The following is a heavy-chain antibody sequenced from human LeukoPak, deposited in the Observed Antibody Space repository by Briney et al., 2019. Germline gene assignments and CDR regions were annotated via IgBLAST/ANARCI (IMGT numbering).Heavy chain of an antibody. J-gene: IGHJ4*02. CDR3: AKDLSGNEAIDY. D-gene: IGHD4-23*01. Sequence: GGSLGLSCAASGFTFSSYGMHWVRQAPGKGLEWVAFIRYDGSNKYYADSVKGRFTISRDNSKNTLYLQMNSLRAEDTAVYYCAKDLSGNEAIDYWGQGTLVTVSS. V-gene: IGHV3-30*02. CDR1: GFTFSSYG. CDR2: IRYDGSNK.